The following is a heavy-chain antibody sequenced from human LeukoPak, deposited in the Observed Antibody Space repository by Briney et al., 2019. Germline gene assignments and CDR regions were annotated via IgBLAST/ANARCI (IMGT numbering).Heavy chain of an antibody. CDR3: AKFAYDWNAPDGFDM. V-gene: IGHV3-30*18. CDR1: GFTFSSYA. CDR2: ISYDGSVK. J-gene: IGHJ3*02. D-gene: IGHD1-1*01. Sequence: GGSLRLSCAASGFTFSSYAMHWVRQAPGKGLEWVAVISYDGSVKHYADSVRGRFTISRDNSKSTLFLQMNSLRTDDTSVYFCAKFAYDWNAPDGFDMWGQGTMVIVSS.